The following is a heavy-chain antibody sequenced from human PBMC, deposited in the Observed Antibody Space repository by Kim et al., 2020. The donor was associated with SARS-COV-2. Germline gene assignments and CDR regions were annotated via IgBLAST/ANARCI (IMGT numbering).Heavy chain of an antibody. CDR2: IWYDGSIK. J-gene: IGHJ4*02. CDR1: GFTFRNYG. D-gene: IGHD4-17*01. Sequence: GGSLRLSCAASGFTFRNYGMHWVRQAPGKGLEWVAVIWYDGSIKHYADSVKGRFTISRDNSKNTLYLQMNSLRAEDTAVYYCAKAPADGDYYYWGQGTLGTVSS. CDR3: AKAPADGDYYY. V-gene: IGHV3-33*06.